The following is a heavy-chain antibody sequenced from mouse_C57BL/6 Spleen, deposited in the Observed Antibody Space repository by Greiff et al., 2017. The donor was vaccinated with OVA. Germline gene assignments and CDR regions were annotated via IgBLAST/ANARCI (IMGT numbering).Heavy chain of an antibody. J-gene: IGHJ2*01. CDR1: GYTFTDYY. Sequence: EVQLQQSGPELVKPGASVKISCKASGYTFTDYYMNWVKQSHGKSLEWIGGINPNNGGTSYNQKFKGKATLTVDKSSSTAYMELRSLTSEDSAVYYCAKGGGSSSYYFDYWGQGTTLTVSS. CDR2: INPNNGGT. V-gene: IGHV1-26*01. CDR3: AKGGGSSSYYFDY. D-gene: IGHD1-1*01.